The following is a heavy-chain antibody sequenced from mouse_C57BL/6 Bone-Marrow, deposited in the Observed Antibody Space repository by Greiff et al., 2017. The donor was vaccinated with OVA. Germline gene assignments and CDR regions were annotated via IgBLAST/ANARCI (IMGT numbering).Heavy chain of an antibody. J-gene: IGHJ2*01. CDR1: GFNIKDYY. D-gene: IGHD1-1*02. CDR2: IDPEDGET. CDR3: ARLVGDGPYLDY. V-gene: IGHV14-2*01. Sequence: EVKLEESGAELVKPGASVKLSCTASGFNIKDYYMHWVKQRTEQGLEWIGRIDPEDGETKYAPKFQGKATITADTSSNTAYLQLSSLTSEDTAVYYCARLVGDGPYLDYWGQGTTLTVSS.